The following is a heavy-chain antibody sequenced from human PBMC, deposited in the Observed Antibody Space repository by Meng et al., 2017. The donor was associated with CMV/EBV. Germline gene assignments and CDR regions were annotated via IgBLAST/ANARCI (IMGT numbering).Heavy chain of an antibody. D-gene: IGHD1-26*01. CDR3: ARPIYSGSYWGFDYGMDV. V-gene: IGHV3-7*01. Sequence: LSLTCAASGFTFSRSWMSWVRQAPGKGLEWVANIKQDGSEKYYVDSVKGRFTISRDNAKNSLYLQMNSLRAEDTAVYYCARPIYSGSYWGFDYGMDVWGQGTTVTVSS. CDR1: GFTFSRSW. J-gene: IGHJ6*02. CDR2: IKQDGSEK.